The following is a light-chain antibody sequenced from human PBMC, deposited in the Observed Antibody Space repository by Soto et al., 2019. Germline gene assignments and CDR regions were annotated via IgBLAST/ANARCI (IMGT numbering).Light chain of an antibody. J-gene: IGKJ1*01. CDR1: QRVSGW. CDR3: QQYETFSGT. CDR2: DAS. V-gene: IGKV1-5*01. Sequence: DIQMTQSPSTLSASVVDTVTVSCRASQRVSGWLAWYQQKPGEAPKLLIYDASALPRGVPSRFSGSGSGTKFTLTIASPQPDDFATYYCQQYETFSGTFGPGTKVDI.